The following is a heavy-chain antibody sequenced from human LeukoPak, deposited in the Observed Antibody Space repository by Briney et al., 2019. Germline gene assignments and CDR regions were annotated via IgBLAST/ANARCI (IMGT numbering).Heavy chain of an antibody. CDR3: ARYSSGWSHFDY. Sequence: PSETLSLTRIVSGGSVSSYYWSWIRPPAEKGLEWIGRIYTSGSTNYNPSLKSRVTMSVDTYKNQFSLKLSSVTAADTAVYYCARYSSGWSHFDYWGQGTLVTVSS. J-gene: IGHJ4*02. CDR1: GGSVSSYY. V-gene: IGHV4-4*07. CDR2: IYTSGST. D-gene: IGHD6-19*01.